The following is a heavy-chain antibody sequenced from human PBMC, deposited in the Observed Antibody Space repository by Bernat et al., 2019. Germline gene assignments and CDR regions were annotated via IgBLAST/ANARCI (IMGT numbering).Heavy chain of an antibody. V-gene: IGHV3-23*01. D-gene: IGHD6-13*01. J-gene: IGHJ4*02. CDR3: AKDGFGTVDY. Sequence: EVQLWESGGGSVQPGGSLRLSCGVSGFIFSDYPMNWVRQAPGKGLEWVAGISGNGGTTYYADSVKGRFTISRDNSKNTLYLQMNSLRVEDTAVYYCAKDGFGTVDYWGQGTLVTVSS. CDR2: ISGNGGTT. CDR1: GFIFSDYP.